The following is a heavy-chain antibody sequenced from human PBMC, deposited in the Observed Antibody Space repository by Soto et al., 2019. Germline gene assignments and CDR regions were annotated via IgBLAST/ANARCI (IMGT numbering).Heavy chain of an antibody. J-gene: IGHJ5*02. CDR1: GGSISSGGYS. CDR2: IYHSGST. Sequence: QLQLQESGSGLVKPSQTLSLTCAVSGGSISSGGYSWSWIRQPPGKGLEWIGYIYHSGSTYYNPSLKSRVTISVDRSKNQFSLKQSSVTAADTAVYYCARVRTDCSSTSCYKGSRWFDPWGQGTLVTVSS. V-gene: IGHV4-30-2*01. CDR3: ARVRTDCSSTSCYKGSRWFDP. D-gene: IGHD2-2*02.